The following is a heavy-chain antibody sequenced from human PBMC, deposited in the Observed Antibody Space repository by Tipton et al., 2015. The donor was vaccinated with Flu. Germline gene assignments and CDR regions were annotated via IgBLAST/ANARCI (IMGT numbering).Heavy chain of an antibody. D-gene: IGHD1-26*01. CDR3: ARDAGSGSYYQPFDH. J-gene: IGHJ4*02. CDR1: GYTFTSYY. CDR2: INPSGGST. V-gene: IGHV1-46*01. Sequence: QLVQSGAEVKKPGASVKVSCKASGYTFTSYYMHWVRQAPGQGLEWMGIINPSGGSTSYAQKFQGRVTMTRDTSTSTVYMELSSLRSEDTAVYYCARDAGSGSYYQPFDHWGQGTLVTVSS.